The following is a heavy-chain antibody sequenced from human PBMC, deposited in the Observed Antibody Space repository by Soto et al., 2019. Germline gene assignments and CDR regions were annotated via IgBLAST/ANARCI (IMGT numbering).Heavy chain of an antibody. CDR1: GGSISSYY. CDR2: IYYSGST. CDR3: ARDRRGVGAFYYYYGMDV. V-gene: IGHV4-59*01. D-gene: IGHD1-26*01. Sequence: SETLSLTCTVSGGSISSYYWSWIRQPPGKGLEWIGYIYYSGSTNYNPSLKSRVTISVDTSKNQFSLKLSSVTAADTAVYYCARDRRGVGAFYYYYGMDVWGQGTTVTVSS. J-gene: IGHJ6*02.